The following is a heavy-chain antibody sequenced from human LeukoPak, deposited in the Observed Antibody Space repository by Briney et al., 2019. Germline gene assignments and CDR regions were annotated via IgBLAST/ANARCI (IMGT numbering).Heavy chain of an antibody. J-gene: IGHJ3*02. D-gene: IGHD2-21*02. CDR3: ASSGGDYDRTQSTNDAFDI. CDR2: IYYSGST. V-gene: IGHV4-30-4*01. CDR1: GGSISSGDYY. Sequence: SETLSLTCTVSGGSISSGDYYWSWIRQPPGKGLEWIGYIYYSGSTYYNPSLKSRVTISVDTSKNQFSLKLSSVTAADTAVYYCASSGGDYDRTQSTNDAFDIWGQGTMVTVSS.